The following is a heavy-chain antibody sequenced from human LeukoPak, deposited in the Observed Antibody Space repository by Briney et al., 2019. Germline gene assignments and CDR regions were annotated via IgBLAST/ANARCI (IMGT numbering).Heavy chain of an antibody. CDR1: GYTFTGYY. J-gene: IGHJ4*02. V-gene: IGHV1-2*04. CDR2: INPNSGGS. CDR3: ARDTEGAGPFDY. Sequence: ASVNVSCKASGYTFTGYYMHWVRQAPGQGLEWMGWINPNSGGSNYAQKFQGWVTMTGDTSISTAYMELSRLRSDGTAVYYCARDTEGAGPFDYWGQGTLVTVSS. D-gene: IGHD6-19*01.